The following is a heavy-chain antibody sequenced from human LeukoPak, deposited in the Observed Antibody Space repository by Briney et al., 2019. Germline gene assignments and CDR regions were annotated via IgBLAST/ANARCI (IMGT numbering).Heavy chain of an antibody. J-gene: IGHJ4*02. CDR3: ARGGGDYFTDPYFDY. CDR2: IGTAGDT. CDR1: GFTFSSYD. Sequence: GGSLRLSCAASGFTFSSYDMHWVRQATGKGLEWVSAIGTAGDTYYPGSVKGRFTISRENAKNSLYLQMNSLRAGDTAVYYCARGGGDYFTDPYFDYWGQGTLVTVSS. D-gene: IGHD4-17*01. V-gene: IGHV3-13*01.